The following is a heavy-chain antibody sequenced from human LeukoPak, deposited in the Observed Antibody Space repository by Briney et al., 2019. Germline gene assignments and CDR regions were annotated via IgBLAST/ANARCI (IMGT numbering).Heavy chain of an antibody. D-gene: IGHD6-13*01. CDR1: GGSISSYY. J-gene: IGHJ3*02. V-gene: IGHV4-59*01. CDR2: IYYSGST. Sequence: SETLSLTCTVSGGSISSYYWSWIRQPPGKGLEWIGYIYYSGSTNYNPSLKSRVTMSVDTSRNQFSLKLSSVTAADTAVYYCAREVKQAASSDAFDIWGQGTLVTVSS. CDR3: AREVKQAASSDAFDI.